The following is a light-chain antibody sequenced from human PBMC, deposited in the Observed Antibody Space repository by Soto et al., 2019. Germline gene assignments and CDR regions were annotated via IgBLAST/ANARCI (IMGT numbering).Light chain of an antibody. CDR3: AAWDASLNNVP. Sequence: QSVLTQPPSASGTPGQRVTISCSGSASSIGTNTVNWYRQLPGTAPKLLIYGDNQRPSGVPDRFSGSKSGTSASLAISGLQSEDEAEYYCAAWDASLNNVPFGGGTKLTVL. CDR1: ASSIGTNT. J-gene: IGLJ2*01. V-gene: IGLV1-44*01. CDR2: GDN.